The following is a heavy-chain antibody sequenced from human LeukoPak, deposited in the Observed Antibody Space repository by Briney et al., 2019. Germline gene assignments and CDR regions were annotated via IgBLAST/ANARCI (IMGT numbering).Heavy chain of an antibody. V-gene: IGHV3-7*01. CDR3: GRVIAGAIDY. CDR1: GFTFGGYS. Sequence: GGSLSLSCAASGFTFGGYSMTWVRQAPGKGLEWVANINLDGSDTFYVGFVKGRFTISRDNADNSLYLQMNSLRAEDTAVYYCGRVIAGAIDYWGQGTLVTVSS. D-gene: IGHD6-13*01. J-gene: IGHJ4*02. CDR2: INLDGSDT.